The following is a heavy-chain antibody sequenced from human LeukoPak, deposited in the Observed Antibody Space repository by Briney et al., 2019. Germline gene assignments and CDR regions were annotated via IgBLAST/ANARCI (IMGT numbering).Heavy chain of an antibody. CDR3: ARVRLANLNDAFDL. V-gene: IGHV3-30*04. CDR1: GFTFSSYA. J-gene: IGHJ3*01. Sequence: GRSLRLSCAASGFTFSSYAMHWVRQAPGKGLEWVAVISYDGSNKYYADSAKGRFTISRDNAKNTLYLQMNSLRAEDTAVYYCARVRLANLNDAFDLWGQGTMVTVSS. CDR2: ISYDGSNK.